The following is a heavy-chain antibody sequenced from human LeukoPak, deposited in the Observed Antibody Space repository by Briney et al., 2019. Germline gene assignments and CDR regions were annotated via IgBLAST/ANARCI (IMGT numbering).Heavy chain of an antibody. V-gene: IGHV3-30-3*01. CDR3: AGSILTGYPNFDY. J-gene: IGHJ4*02. CDR1: GFTFSSYA. CDR2: ISYDGSNK. D-gene: IGHD3-9*01. Sequence: PGGSLRLSCAASGFTFSSYAMHWVRQAPGKGLEWVAVISYDGSNKYYADSVKGRFTISRDNSKNTLYLQMNSLRAEDTAVYYCAGSILTGYPNFDYWGQGTLVTVSP.